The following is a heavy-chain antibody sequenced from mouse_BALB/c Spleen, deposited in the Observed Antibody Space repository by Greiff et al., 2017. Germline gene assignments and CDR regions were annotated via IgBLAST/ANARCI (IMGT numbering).Heavy chain of an antibody. CDR3: ARQGDYGAWFAY. D-gene: IGHD2-4*01. V-gene: IGHV14-3*02. CDR1: GFNIKDTY. CDR2: IDPANGNT. Sequence: VQLQQSGAELVKPGASVKLSCTASGFNIKDTYMHWVKQRPEQGLEWIGRIDPANGNTKYDPKFQGKATITADTSSNTAYLQLSSLTSEDTAVYYCARQGDYGAWFAYWGQGTLVTVSA. J-gene: IGHJ3*01.